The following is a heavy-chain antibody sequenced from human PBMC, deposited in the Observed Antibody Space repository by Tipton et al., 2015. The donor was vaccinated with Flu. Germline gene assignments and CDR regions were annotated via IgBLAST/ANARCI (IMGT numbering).Heavy chain of an antibody. CDR3: ARQPIYYYGTSGLD. CDR1: DYYITGGYY. V-gene: IGHV4-38-2*01. J-gene: IGHJ1*01. Sequence: GLVKPSETLSPTCAVSDYYITGGYYWAWIRQPPGKGLEWMGSIHHSGSTYYNPSLKSRVTVSVDTSKNQFSLKLDSVTAADTAVYYCARQPIYYYGTSGLDWGPGTLVTVSS. CDR2: IHHSGST. D-gene: IGHD3-10*01.